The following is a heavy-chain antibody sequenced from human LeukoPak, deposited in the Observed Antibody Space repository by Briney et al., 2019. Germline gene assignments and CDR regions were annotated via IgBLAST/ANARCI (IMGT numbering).Heavy chain of an antibody. CDR3: ARGGVGATYAGFDY. J-gene: IGHJ4*02. Sequence: SETLSLTCTGSGGSVSSGSHYWNWIRQPPGKGLEWIGYMHYSGRSNYNPSLKSRVTISVDTSKNQFSLKLTSVTAADTAVYYCARGGVGATYAGFDYWGQGTLVTVSS. D-gene: IGHD2-8*01. CDR2: MHYSGRS. CDR1: GGSVSSGSHY. V-gene: IGHV4-61*01.